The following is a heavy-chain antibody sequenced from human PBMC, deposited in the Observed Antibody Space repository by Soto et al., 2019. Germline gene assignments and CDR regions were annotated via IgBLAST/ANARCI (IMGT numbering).Heavy chain of an antibody. CDR3: ARGGGFCGGDCYKGGIDY. V-gene: IGHV3-30-3*01. CDR1: GFPFSPYT. Sequence: QVQLVESGGGVVQPGRSLRLSCAASGFPFSPYTMHWVRQAPGRGLEWVAVISYDGSDKYYADSVKGRIIISRDNSKNTLYLQMNSLRAEDTAVYYCARGGGFCGGDCYKGGIDYWGQGTLVTVSS. D-gene: IGHD2-21*02. CDR2: ISYDGSDK. J-gene: IGHJ4*02.